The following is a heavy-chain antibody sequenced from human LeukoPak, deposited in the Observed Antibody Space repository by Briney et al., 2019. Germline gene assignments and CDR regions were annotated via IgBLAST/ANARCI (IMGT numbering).Heavy chain of an antibody. V-gene: IGHV1-2*02. J-gene: IGHJ3*01. CDR1: GGTFSSYA. CDR3: AIAVVHDSGGYYINDAFDV. CDR2: MNPNSGST. Sequence: GASVKVSCKASGGTFSSYAISWVRQATGQGLEWMGWMNPNSGSTNYAQKFQGRPTMSRDTSITTACMELSRLRSDDTAVYYCAIAVVHDSGGYYINDAFDVWGQGTMVTVS. D-gene: IGHD3-22*01.